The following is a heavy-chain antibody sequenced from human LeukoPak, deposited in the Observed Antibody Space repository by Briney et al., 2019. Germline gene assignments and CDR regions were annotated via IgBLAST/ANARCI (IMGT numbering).Heavy chain of an antibody. CDR1: GFTFSNYW. CDR3: AKDKYNFWSGSNYNYMDV. CDR2: IKGDGSST. J-gene: IGHJ6*03. V-gene: IGHV3-74*01. Sequence: PGGSLRLSCATSGFTFSNYWMHWVRQAPGKGLVWVSRIKGDGSSTRNADSVKGRFTISRDKSKNMLYLQMNSLRAEDTAVYYCAKDKYNFWSGSNYNYMDVWGKGTTVTVSS. D-gene: IGHD3-3*01.